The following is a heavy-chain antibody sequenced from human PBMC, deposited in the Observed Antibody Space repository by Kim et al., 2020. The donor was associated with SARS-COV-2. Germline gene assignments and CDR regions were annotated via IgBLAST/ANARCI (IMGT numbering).Heavy chain of an antibody. CDR1: GYTFTSYA. Sequence: ASVKVSCKASGYTFTSYAMNWVRQAPGQGLEWMGWINTNTGNPTYAQGFTGRFVFSLDTSVSTAYLQISSLKAEDTAVYYCARGERGSYYIWYYFDYWGQGTLVTVSS. CDR3: ARGERGSYYIWYYFDY. CDR2: INTNTGNP. D-gene: IGHD1-26*01. J-gene: IGHJ4*02. V-gene: IGHV7-4-1*02.